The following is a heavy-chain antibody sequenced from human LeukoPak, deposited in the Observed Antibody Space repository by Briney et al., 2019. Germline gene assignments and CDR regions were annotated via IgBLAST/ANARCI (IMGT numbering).Heavy chain of an antibody. J-gene: IGHJ4*02. V-gene: IGHV3-43*02. D-gene: IGHD1-26*01. Sequence: GRSLRLSCAASVFTLYVYATHCVREAPEKGLEWVSLISGDGGSTYYADFVKGRFSISRDNSKNSLYLQMSSLRTEDTALYYCARDTLSGRYWANGTNFDYWGQGTLVTVSS. CDR2: ISGDGGST. CDR1: VFTLYVYA. CDR3: ARDTLSGRYWANGTNFDY.